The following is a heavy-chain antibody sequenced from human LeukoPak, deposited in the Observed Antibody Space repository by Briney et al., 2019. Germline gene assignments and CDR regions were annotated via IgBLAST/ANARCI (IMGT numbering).Heavy chain of an antibody. D-gene: IGHD4-23*01. J-gene: IGHJ4*02. CDR2: IYSGGNT. CDR1: GFTVSSNY. Sequence: GGSLRLSCAVSGFTVSSNYMNWVRQAPGKGLEWVSIIYSGGNTYYADSVKGRFTISRDNSKNTLYIQMNSLRVVDTAVYYCARHDGGFGPFDYWGQGTPVTVSS. V-gene: IGHV3-53*01. CDR3: ARHDGGFGPFDY.